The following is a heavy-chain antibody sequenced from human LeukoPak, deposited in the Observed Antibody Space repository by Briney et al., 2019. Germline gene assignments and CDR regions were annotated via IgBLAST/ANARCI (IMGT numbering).Heavy chain of an antibody. CDR3: AGASSPRAASDY. J-gene: IGHJ4*02. V-gene: IGHV4-59*08. D-gene: IGHD5-18*01. Sequence: SETLSLTCTVSGGSIRSYYWSWIRQPPGKGLEWIGYIFYSGSTNYNPSLRSRVTISVDTSKNQFSLKLSSVTAADTAVYYCAGASSPRAASDYWGQGTLVTVSS. CDR1: GGSIRSYY. CDR2: IFYSGST.